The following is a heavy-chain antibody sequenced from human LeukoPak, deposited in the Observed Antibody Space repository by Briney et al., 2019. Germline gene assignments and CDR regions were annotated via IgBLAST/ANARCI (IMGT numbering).Heavy chain of an antibody. CDR2: IITRGDAT. CDR3: AKDRPNYHESNGHYYRLNGDS. Sequence: PGGSLKLPCAAFGLNFNIYAMRWVRQAPGKGLEWVSDIITRGDATFYPDSVKDRFTISSDNSMSTLYLKVSRLRVEDTAVYYCAKDRPNYHESNGHYYRLNGDSWGQGTLVTVSS. CDR1: GLNFNIYA. J-gene: IGHJ5*01. D-gene: IGHD3-22*01. V-gene: IGHV3-23*01.